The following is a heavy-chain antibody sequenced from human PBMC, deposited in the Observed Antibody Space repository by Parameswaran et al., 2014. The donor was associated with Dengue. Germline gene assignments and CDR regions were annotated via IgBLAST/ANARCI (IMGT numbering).Heavy chain of an antibody. CDR2: IIPIFGTA. CDR3: ARGVGSSSSRYYYGMDV. Sequence: SWVRQAPGQGLEWMGGIIPIFGTANYAQKFQGRVTITADESTSTAYMELSSLRSEDTAVYYCARGVGSSSSRYYYGMDVWGQGTTVTVSS. D-gene: IGHD6-6*01. V-gene: IGHV1-69*01. J-gene: IGHJ6*02.